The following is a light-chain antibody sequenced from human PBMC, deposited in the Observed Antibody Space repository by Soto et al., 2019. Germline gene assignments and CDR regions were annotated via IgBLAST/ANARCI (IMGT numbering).Light chain of an antibody. Sequence: DIVMTQSPLSLPVTPGEPASISCRSSQSLPHSNGYNYLDWYLQTPGQSPQLLIYLGSNRASGVPDRFSGSGAGTDFTLKISRVEAEDVGVYYCMQALQTPRTFGQGTKVEIK. J-gene: IGKJ1*01. CDR2: LGS. V-gene: IGKV2-28*01. CDR1: QSLPHSNGYNY. CDR3: MQALQTPRT.